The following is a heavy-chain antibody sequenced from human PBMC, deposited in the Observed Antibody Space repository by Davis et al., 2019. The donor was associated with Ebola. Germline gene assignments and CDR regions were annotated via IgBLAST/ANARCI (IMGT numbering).Heavy chain of an antibody. Sequence: PGGSLRLSCAASGFSFSNCWMSWVRQAPGKGLEWVANIKEDGSEKHYVDSVRGRFTISRDNAKNSLYLQMNSLRADDTAIYYCTRASNKFYMDVWGKGTTVTVSS. CDR2: IKEDGSEK. CDR3: TRASNKFYMDV. V-gene: IGHV3-7*04. J-gene: IGHJ6*03. D-gene: IGHD2/OR15-2a*01. CDR1: GFSFSNCW.